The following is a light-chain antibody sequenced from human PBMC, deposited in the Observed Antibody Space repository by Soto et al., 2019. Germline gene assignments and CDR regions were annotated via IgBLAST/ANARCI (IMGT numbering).Light chain of an antibody. CDR3: MQALQSLT. CDR2: FGS. CDR1: QSLLYNNTYNY. V-gene: IGKV2-28*01. J-gene: IGKJ5*01. Sequence: EIVMTQSPLTRPVTPGEPASISCMSSQSLLYNNTYNYLDWYVQKPGQSPQLLIYFGSNRAPGVPDRFSGSGSGTDFTLKINRVEAEDVGTYYCMQALQSLTFGQGTRLEI.